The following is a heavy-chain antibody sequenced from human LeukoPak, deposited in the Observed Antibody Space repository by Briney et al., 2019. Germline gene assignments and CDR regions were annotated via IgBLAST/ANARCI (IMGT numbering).Heavy chain of an antibody. V-gene: IGHV1-46*01. CDR1: GYTFTSYY. Sequence: ASVKVSCKTSGYTFTSYYIHWVRQAPGQGLEWMGIINPSSGATNYAQKFQGRVTMTRDTSTSTVYMELSNQRSEDTAVYYCARATNFYYYYGMDVWGQGTTVTVSS. J-gene: IGHJ6*02. CDR2: INPSSGAT. CDR3: ARATNFYYYYGMDV. D-gene: IGHD1-26*01.